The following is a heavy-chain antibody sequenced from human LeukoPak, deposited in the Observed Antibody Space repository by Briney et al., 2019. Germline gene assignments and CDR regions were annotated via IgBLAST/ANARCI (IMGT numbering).Heavy chain of an antibody. D-gene: IGHD6-6*01. J-gene: IGHJ2*01. Sequence: SVKVSCKASGGTFSSYAISWVRQAPGQGLEWMGGIIPIFGTANYAQKFQGRVTITTDESTSTAYMELSSLGSEDTAVYYCARVVRQYWYFDLWGRGTLVTVSS. CDR2: IIPIFGTA. V-gene: IGHV1-69*05. CDR1: GGTFSSYA. CDR3: ARVVRQYWYFDL.